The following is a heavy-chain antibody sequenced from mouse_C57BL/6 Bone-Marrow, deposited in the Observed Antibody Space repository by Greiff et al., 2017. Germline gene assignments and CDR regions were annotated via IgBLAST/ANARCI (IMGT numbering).Heavy chain of an antibody. Sequence: QVQLKESGAELARPGASVKLSCKASGYTFTSYGISWVKQRTGQGLEWIGEIYPRSGNTYYNEKFKGKATLTADKSSSTAYMELRSLTSEDSAVYFCARPGDGYYFYAMDYWVKEPQSPSPQ. CDR1: GYTFTSYG. CDR3: ARPGDGYYFYAMDY. V-gene: IGHV1-81*01. D-gene: IGHD2-3*01. CDR2: IYPRSGNT. J-gene: IGHJ4*01.